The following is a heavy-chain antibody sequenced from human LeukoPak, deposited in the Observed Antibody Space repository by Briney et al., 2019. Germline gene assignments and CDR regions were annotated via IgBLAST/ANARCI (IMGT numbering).Heavy chain of an antibody. V-gene: IGHV1-18*01. CDR1: GYTFSSYG. CDR2: ISAYKGDT. CDR3: ATGKDRSGYYYSLDY. Sequence: ASVKVSCKASGYTFSSYGISWVRQAPGQGLEWMGWISAYKGDTKYTEKFQGRVTMTTDTSTSTAYMELRSLRSDDTAVYYCATGKDRSGYYYSLDYWGQGTLVAVSS. J-gene: IGHJ4*02. D-gene: IGHD3-22*01.